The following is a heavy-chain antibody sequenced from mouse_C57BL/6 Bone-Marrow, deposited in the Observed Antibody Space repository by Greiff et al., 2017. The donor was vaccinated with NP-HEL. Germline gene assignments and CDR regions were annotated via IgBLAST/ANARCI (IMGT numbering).Heavy chain of an antibody. V-gene: IGHV5-9-1*02. J-gene: IGHJ4*01. CDR3: TRVGACYAMDY. D-gene: IGHD1-1*02. Sequence: DVKLVESGEGLVKPGVSLTLSFSASGFTFSSYAMSWVRQTPEKRLEWVAYISSGGDYIHYADTVKGRFTISRDNDRNTLYLQMSSLKSEDTAMYYCTRVGACYAMDYWGQGTSVTVSS. CDR1: GFTFSSYA. CDR2: ISSGGDYI.